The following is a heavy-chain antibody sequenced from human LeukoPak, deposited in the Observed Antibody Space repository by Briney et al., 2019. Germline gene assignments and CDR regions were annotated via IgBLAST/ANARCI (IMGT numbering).Heavy chain of an antibody. CDR1: GYSISSGYY. CDR2: IYHSGST. CDR3: ARHFVYYDILTGYFAY. Sequence: SETLSLTCTVSGYSISSGYYWGWIRQPPGKGLEWIGSIYHSGSTYYNPSLKSRVTISVDTSKNQFSLKLSSVTAADTAVYYCARHFVYYDILTGYFAYWGQGTLVTVSS. D-gene: IGHD3-9*01. J-gene: IGHJ4*02. V-gene: IGHV4-38-2*02.